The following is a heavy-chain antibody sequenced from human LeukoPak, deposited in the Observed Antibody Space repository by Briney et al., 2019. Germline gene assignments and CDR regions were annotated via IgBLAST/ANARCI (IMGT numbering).Heavy chain of an antibody. V-gene: IGHV3-74*03. CDR1: GFTFRNYW. Sequence: GGSLRLSCVGSGFTFRNYWMHWVRQAPGKGLIWVSRIRFDGSSTMYADSVKGRFTISRDNAKNTLYLHMNSLRAEDTAVYYCARDDYYSSWGQGTLVTVSS. D-gene: IGHD3-10*01. J-gene: IGHJ5*02. CDR2: IRFDGSST. CDR3: ARDDYYSS.